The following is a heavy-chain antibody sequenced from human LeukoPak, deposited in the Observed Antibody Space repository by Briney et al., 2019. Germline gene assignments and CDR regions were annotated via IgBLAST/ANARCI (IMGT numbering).Heavy chain of an antibody. V-gene: IGHV3-74*01. CDR3: ARGIYYGFDV. CDR2: IYSDGSGT. CDR1: AFTFSSYS. Sequence: GGSLRLSCVASAFTFSSYSMHWVRQPPGQGLVWVSHIYSDGSGTSYADSVKGRFTISRDNAKNTLYLQMNSLRAEDMAVYYCARGIYYGFDVWGQATSLTVSS. J-gene: IGHJ6*02.